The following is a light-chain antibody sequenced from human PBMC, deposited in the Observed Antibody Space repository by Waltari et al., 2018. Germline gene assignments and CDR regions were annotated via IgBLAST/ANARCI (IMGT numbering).Light chain of an antibody. CDR2: EVS. Sequence: EIVMTQAPLSLSVTPGQPASMSCKSSQSLLHSDGRARLYWYLQKQGQSPQLLISEVSNRFSGVTERFSGRGSGTDFTLKNSRVEAEDVGVDCCMQNIVLPTLEQGTKVEIE. J-gene: IGKJ1*01. CDR1: QSLLHSDGRAR. V-gene: IGKV2D-29*02. CDR3: MQNIVLPT.